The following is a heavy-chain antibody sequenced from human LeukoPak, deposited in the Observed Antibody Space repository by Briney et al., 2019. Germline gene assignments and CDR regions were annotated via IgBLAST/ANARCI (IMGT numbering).Heavy chain of an antibody. CDR2: FYNSGRS. Sequence: PSETLSLTCTVSDDSISDYYRGWIRQPPGKGLEWIGYFYNSGRSTYNPSLKSRVTISADTSKNHCSLKLNSVTTADTAVYYCTRGAGWLIDYWGQGILVTVSS. J-gene: IGHJ4*02. D-gene: IGHD3-16*01. V-gene: IGHV4-59*01. CDR3: TRGAGWLIDY. CDR1: DDSISDYY.